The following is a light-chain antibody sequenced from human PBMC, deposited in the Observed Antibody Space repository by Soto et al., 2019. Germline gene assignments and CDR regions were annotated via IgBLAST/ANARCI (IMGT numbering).Light chain of an antibody. Sequence: EIVLTQSPGTLSLSPGERATLSCRASQSVSSSYLAWCQQKPGQAPRLLIYGASSRATGIPDRFSGSGSGTDFTLTISRLEPEDFAVYYCQQYGSSPPITFGQGTRLEN. CDR1: QSVSSSY. CDR2: GAS. CDR3: QQYGSSPPIT. J-gene: IGKJ5*01. V-gene: IGKV3-20*01.